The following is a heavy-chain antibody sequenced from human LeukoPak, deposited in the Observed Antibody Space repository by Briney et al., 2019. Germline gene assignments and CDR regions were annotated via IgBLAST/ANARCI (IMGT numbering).Heavy chain of an antibody. V-gene: IGHV4-38-2*02. D-gene: IGHD1-26*01. CDR2: IYHSGST. CDR3: AREVGL. Sequence: KPSETLSLTCTVSGYSISSGYYWGWIRQPPGKGLEWIGSIYHSGSTYYNPSLKSRVTISVDTSKNQFSLKLSSVTAADTAVYYCAREVGLWGQGTLVAVSS. J-gene: IGHJ4*02. CDR1: GYSISSGYY.